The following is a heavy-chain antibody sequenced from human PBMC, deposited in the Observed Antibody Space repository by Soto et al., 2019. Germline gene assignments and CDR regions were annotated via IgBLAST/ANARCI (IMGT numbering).Heavy chain of an antibody. CDR2: ISGSGDST. CDR3: AKNRGELDLLSLFAY. Sequence: PGGSLRLSCAASGFTFSSYAMSWVRQAPGKGLEWVSAISGSGDSTYYADSVKGRFTISRDNSKNTLYLQMNSLRAEDTAVYYCAKNRGELDLLSLFAYWGQGTLVTVSS. CDR1: GFTFSSYA. J-gene: IGHJ4*02. D-gene: IGHD1-7*01. V-gene: IGHV3-23*01.